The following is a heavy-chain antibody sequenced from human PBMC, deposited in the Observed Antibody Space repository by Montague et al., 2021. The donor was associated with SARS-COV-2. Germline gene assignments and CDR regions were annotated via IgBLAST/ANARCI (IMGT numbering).Heavy chain of an antibody. Sequence: SETLSLTCTVSGSISGYYWTWIRQSAGKGLEWIGRISSSGGIDYNASLKSRVTMSLDTSKIQLSLKLSSVTAADTAVYYCARQYIGYNRQFDYWGQGALVTVSP. CDR3: ARQYIGYNRQFDY. CDR2: ISSSGGI. CDR1: GSISGYY. J-gene: IGHJ4*02. V-gene: IGHV4-4*07. D-gene: IGHD5-12*01.